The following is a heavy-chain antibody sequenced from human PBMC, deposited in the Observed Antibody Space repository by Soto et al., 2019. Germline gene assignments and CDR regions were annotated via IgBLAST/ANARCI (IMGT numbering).Heavy chain of an antibody. V-gene: IGHV3-48*02. J-gene: IGHJ4*02. D-gene: IGHD2-8*01. CDR3: ARPTRPGVQRGFDY. CDR1: GFTFSSYS. CDR2: ISSSSSTI. Sequence: PGGSLRLSYAASGFTFSSYSMNWVRQSPGTGLEWVSYISSSSSTIYYADSVKGRFTISRDNAKNSLYLQMNSLRDEDTAVYYCARPTRPGVQRGFDYWGQGTLVTVSS.